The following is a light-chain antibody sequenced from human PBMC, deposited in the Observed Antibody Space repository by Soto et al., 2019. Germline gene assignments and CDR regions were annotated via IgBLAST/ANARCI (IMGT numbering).Light chain of an antibody. J-gene: IGLJ2*01. Sequence: QSVLTQPPSVTGAPGQRVTISCTGTNSNIGAGYDVHWYQQFPGKAPKLLISAYTNRPSGIPDRFSGSKSGNTASLTISGLQAEDEADYYCCSYAGSSTVVFGGGTKLTVL. CDR3: CSYAGSSTVV. V-gene: IGLV1-40*01. CDR2: AYT. CDR1: NSNIGAGYD.